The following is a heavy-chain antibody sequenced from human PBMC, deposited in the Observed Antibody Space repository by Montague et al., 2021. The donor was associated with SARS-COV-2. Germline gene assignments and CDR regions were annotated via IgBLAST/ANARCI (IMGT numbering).Heavy chain of an antibody. D-gene: IGHD2-8*02. CDR2: INHSGST. J-gene: IGHJ6*02. V-gene: IGHV4-34*01. CDR1: GGSFSGYY. CDR3: ARIVRVHYCYYYGMDV. Sequence: SETLSLTCAVYGGSFSGYYWSWIRQPPGKGLEWIGEINHSGSTNYNPSLKSRVTISVDTSKNQFSLKLSSVTAADTAVYYCARIVRVHYCYYYGMDVWGQGTTVTVSS.